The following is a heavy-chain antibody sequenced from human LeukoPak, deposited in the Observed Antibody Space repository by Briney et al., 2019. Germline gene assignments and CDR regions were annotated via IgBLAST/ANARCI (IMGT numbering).Heavy chain of an antibody. J-gene: IGHJ4*02. CDR2: INHSGIT. Sequence: PSETLSLSPAYHGGSFRGSKWSWSRAPPGERVWWIWEINHSGITNYNPPLKSRVTISVDTSKNQFSLKLSSVTAADTAVYYCARRRDGYNQLDYWGQGTLVTVSS. CDR1: GGSFRGSK. CDR3: ARRRDGYNQLDY. D-gene: IGHD5-24*01. V-gene: IGHV4-34*01.